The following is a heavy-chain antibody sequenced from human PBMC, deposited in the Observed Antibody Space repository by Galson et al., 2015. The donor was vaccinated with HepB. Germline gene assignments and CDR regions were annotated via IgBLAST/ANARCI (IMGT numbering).Heavy chain of an antibody. CDR1: GFTFSSYG. CDR3: AKVLHYYDSSGYSINSVFDY. Sequence: SLRLSCAASGFTFSSYGMHWVRQAPGKGLEWVAFIPYDGSNKYYADSVKGRFTISRDNSKNTLYLQMNSLRAEDTAVYYCAKVLHYYDSSGYSINSVFDYWGQGTLVTVSS. V-gene: IGHV3-30*02. J-gene: IGHJ4*02. CDR2: IPYDGSNK. D-gene: IGHD3-22*01.